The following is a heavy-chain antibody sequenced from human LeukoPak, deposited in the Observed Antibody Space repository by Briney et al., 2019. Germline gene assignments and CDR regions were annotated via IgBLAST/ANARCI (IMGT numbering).Heavy chain of an antibody. J-gene: IGHJ5*02. Sequence: GGSLRLSCAASGFTFSSYAMSWVRQAPGKGPEWVSAIGGRGGSTYYADSLGGRFTISRDNSKDMVYLQMNSLKVEDTATYYCGKEGGAWGQGTKVTVSS. V-gene: IGHV3-23*01. CDR1: GFTFSSYA. D-gene: IGHD3-16*01. CDR3: GKEGGA. CDR2: IGGRGGST.